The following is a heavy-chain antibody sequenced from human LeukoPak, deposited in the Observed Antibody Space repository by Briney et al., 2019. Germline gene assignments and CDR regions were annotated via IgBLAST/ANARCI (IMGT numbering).Heavy chain of an antibody. CDR2: IYYSGST. Sequence: SETLSLTCTVSGGSISSSSYYWGWIRQPPGKGLEWIGSIYYSGSTYYNPSLKSRVTISVDTSKNQFSLKLSSVTAADTAVYYCARGQGYNWNYGGAFDYWGQGTLVTVSS. V-gene: IGHV4-39*01. D-gene: IGHD1-7*01. J-gene: IGHJ4*02. CDR3: ARGQGYNWNYGGAFDY. CDR1: GGSISSSSYY.